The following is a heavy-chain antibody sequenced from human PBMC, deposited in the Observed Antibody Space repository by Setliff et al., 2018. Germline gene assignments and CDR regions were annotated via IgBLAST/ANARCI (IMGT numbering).Heavy chain of an antibody. V-gene: IGHV2-70*11. CDR3: ARILEYCSSTSCYTLDY. D-gene: IGHD2-2*02. CDR1: GFSLSTSGMC. CDR2: IDWDDDK. Sequence: SGPTLVNPTQTLTLTCTFSGFSLSTSGMCVSWIRQPPGKALEWLARIDWDDDKYYSTSLKTRLTISKDTSKNQVVLTMTNTDPVDTATYYCARILEYCSSTSCYTLDYWGQGTLVTVSS. J-gene: IGHJ4*02.